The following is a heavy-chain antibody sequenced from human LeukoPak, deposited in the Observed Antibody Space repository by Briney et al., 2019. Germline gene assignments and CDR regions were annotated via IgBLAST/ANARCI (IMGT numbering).Heavy chain of an antibody. J-gene: IGHJ6*02. V-gene: IGHV3-23*01. CDR1: GFTFSSYA. CDR2: ISGSGGST. D-gene: IGHD4-17*01. Sequence: GSLRLSCAASGFTFSSYAMSWVRQAPGKGLEWVSAISGSGGSTYYADSVKGRFTISRDNSKNTLYLQMNSLRAEDTAVYYCANNDIGTVTHLYYYYYGMDVWGQGTTVTVSS. CDR3: ANNDIGTVTHLYYYYYGMDV.